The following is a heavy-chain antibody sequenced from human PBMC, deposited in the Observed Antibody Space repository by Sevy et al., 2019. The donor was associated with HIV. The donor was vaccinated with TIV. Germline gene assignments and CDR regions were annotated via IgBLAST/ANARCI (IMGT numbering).Heavy chain of an antibody. Sequence: ASVKVSCKASGYTVSAYHMHWVRQAPGQGVEWMGWTNPNSGGTNFAQRFQGRVTMTWDASISTAHMELSGLGSDDTAVYYGARAYYAIALPAARRPGYYGMDVWGQGTTVTVSS. CDR2: TNPNSGGT. CDR1: GYTVSAYH. D-gene: IGHD2-2*01. V-gene: IGHV1-2*02. J-gene: IGHJ6*02. CDR3: ARAYYAIALPAARRPGYYGMDV.